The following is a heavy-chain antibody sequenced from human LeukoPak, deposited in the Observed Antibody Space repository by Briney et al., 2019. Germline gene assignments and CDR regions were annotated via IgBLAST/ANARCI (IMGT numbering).Heavy chain of an antibody. V-gene: IGHV1-3*01. Sequence: WASVKVSCKASGYTFTSYAMHWVRQAPGQRLEWMRWINAGNGNTKYSQKFQGRVTITRDTSASTAYMELSSLRSEDTAVYYCARDSYSGSYYGDYWGQGTLVTVSS. J-gene: IGHJ4*02. D-gene: IGHD1-26*01. CDR1: GYTFTSYA. CDR3: ARDSYSGSYYGDY. CDR2: INAGNGNT.